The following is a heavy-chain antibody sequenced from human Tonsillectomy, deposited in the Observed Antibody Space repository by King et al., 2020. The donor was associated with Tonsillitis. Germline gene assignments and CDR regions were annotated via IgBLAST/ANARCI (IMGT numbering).Heavy chain of an antibody. D-gene: IGHD2-15*01. CDR1: GGSLRSDTYY. Sequence: QLKESGPGLVKPSETLSLTCTVSGGSLRSDTYYWSWIRQPPGKGLEWIGYIYFSGSTNYNPSLKSRVTISRNMSNNQISLKLMSVTAADTAVYYCAAYCSGGACRLPDAFDIWGQGTMVTVSS. CDR3: AAYCSGGACRLPDAFDI. CDR2: IYFSGST. J-gene: IGHJ3*02. V-gene: IGHV4-61*01.